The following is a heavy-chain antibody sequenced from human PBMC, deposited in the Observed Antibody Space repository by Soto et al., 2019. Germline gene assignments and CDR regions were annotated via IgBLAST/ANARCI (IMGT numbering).Heavy chain of an antibody. CDR3: AKGTSNGGWFNPFDY. V-gene: IGHV3-23*01. D-gene: IGHD6-19*01. Sequence: EVQLLESGGGLVQPGGSLRLSCAASGFTFVNYAMNWVRQAPGKGLEWVATLSGSGTSTYYADSVKGRFTISRDNSRNTLYLQMNSLRAADTAGYYCAKGTSNGGWFNPFDYWGQGTLVTVSS. CDR1: GFTFVNYA. J-gene: IGHJ4*02. CDR2: LSGSGTST.